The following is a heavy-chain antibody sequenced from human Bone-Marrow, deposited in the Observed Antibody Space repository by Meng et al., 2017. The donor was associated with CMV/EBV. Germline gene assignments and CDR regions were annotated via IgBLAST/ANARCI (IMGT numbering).Heavy chain of an antibody. V-gene: IGHV1-18*01. CDR2: ISAYNGNT. CDR1: GYTFNSYV. CDR3: ARDLKGWLQSVLDY. D-gene: IGHD5-24*01. Sequence: ASVKVSCKASGYTFNSYVISWVRQAPGQGLEWMGWISAYNGNTNYAQKLQGRVTVTTDTSTSTAYMELRSLGSDDTAVYYCARDLKGWLQSVLDYWGQGTLVTVSS. J-gene: IGHJ4*02.